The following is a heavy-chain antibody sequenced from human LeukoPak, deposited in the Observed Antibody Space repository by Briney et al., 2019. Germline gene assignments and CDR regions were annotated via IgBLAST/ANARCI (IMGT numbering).Heavy chain of an antibody. J-gene: IGHJ4*02. CDR2: ISGSGGST. Sequence: GGSQRLSCAASGFTFSSYAMSWVRQAPGKGLEWVSAISGSGGSTYYADSVKGRFTISRDNSKNTLYLQMNSLRAEDTAVYYCANGHALLWFGELPLDYWGQGTLVTVSS. V-gene: IGHV3-23*01. CDR3: ANGHALLWFGELPLDY. D-gene: IGHD3-10*01. CDR1: GFTFSSYA.